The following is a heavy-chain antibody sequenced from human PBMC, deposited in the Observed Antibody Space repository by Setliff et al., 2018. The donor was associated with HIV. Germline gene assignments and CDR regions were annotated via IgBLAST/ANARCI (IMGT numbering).Heavy chain of an antibody. V-gene: IGHV1-69*06. J-gene: IGHJ4*02. Sequence: SVKFSCKASGDIFSFYALSWVRQAPGQGLEWMGKIIPKSDTTTYAQKFQGRVTMTADKSSNTAYMELTSLRSEDTAMYYCARDAGYSGYAWNYWGQGTLVTVSS. D-gene: IGHD5-12*01. CDR3: ARDAGYSGYAWNY. CDR1: GDIFSFYA. CDR2: IIPKSDTT.